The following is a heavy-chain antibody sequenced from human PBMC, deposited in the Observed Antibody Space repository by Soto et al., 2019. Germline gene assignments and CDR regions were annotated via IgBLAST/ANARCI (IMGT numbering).Heavy chain of an antibody. CDR1: GFTFSSYA. CDR2: ISGSGGGT. Sequence: GGSLRLSCAASGFTFSSYAMSWVRQAPGKGLEWVSAISGSGGGTYYADSVKGRFTISRDNSKNTLYLQMNSLRAEDTAVYYCAKTKGGHSSSWYSYYYYGMDVWGQGTTVTVSS. V-gene: IGHV3-23*01. J-gene: IGHJ6*02. CDR3: AKTKGGHSSSWYSYYYYGMDV. D-gene: IGHD6-13*01.